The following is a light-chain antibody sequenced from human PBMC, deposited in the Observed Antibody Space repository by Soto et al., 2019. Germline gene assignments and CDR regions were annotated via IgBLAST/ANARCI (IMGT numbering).Light chain of an antibody. CDR1: SSNIGAGYD. CDR2: GNS. V-gene: IGLV1-40*01. J-gene: IGLJ2*01. CDR3: QSYDSGTYVV. Sequence: QSVLTQPPSVSGAPGQRVTISCTGSSSNIGAGYDVHWYQQLPGTTPKLLIYGNSNRPSGVPDRFSGSRSGTSGSLAITGLQAEDDADYYCQSYDSGTYVVFGGGTKVTVL.